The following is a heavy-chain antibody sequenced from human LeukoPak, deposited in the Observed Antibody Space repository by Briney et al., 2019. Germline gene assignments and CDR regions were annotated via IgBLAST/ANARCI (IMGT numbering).Heavy chain of an antibody. J-gene: IGHJ4*02. CDR2: IFYSGTT. V-gene: IGHV4-39*01. CDR1: GGSISSTAYY. CDR3: ARRLGTYNPYFDS. Sequence: PSETLSLTCTVSGGSISSTAYYWVWIRQPPGKGLEWIGTIFYSGTTYYNPSLKSRLTISVDTSKNQFSPRLNSVTAADTAIYYCARRLGTYNPYFDSWGQGTLVTVSS. D-gene: IGHD1-14*01.